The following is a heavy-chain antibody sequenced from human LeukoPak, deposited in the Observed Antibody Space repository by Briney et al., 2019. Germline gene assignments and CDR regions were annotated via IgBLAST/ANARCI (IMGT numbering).Heavy chain of an antibody. J-gene: IGHJ3*02. CDR2: IYPANSDR. Sequence: GESLKISCKGSGYSFTNYWIGWVRQMPGKGLEWMGIIYPANSDRKYSPSFRGQVTISADKSISTAYLQWRSLKASDTAMYYCARSPRDGYHDAFDIWGQGTMVTVSS. D-gene: IGHD5-24*01. V-gene: IGHV5-51*01. CDR3: ARSPRDGYHDAFDI. CDR1: GYSFTNYW.